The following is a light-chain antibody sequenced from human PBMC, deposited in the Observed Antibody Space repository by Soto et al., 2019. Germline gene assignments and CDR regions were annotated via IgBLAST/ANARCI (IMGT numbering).Light chain of an antibody. J-gene: IGKJ5*01. Sequence: EIVMTQSPATLSVSPGERPTLSGSASHSISCDLAWYQQKPGQAPRLLIYGTSTRATGIPARFSGSGSGTEFTLTISILQSEDFAVYYCQQYNYWPPTFGQGTRLEI. CDR3: QQYNYWPPT. CDR2: GTS. CDR1: HSISCD. V-gene: IGKV3-15*01.